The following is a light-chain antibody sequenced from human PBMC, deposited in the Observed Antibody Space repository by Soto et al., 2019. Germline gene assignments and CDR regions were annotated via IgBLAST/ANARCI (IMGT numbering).Light chain of an antibody. CDR3: SSYTSSRTLV. J-gene: IGLJ2*01. V-gene: IGLV2-14*01. Sequence: QSALTQPASVSESPGQSIIISCNGTSTDVGAYNYVSWYQKYPGKAPKLMIYEVNYRPSGVSNRFSGSKSGNTASLTISGLQAEDEADYYCSSYTSSRTLVFGGGTKLTVL. CDR1: STDVGAYNY. CDR2: EVN.